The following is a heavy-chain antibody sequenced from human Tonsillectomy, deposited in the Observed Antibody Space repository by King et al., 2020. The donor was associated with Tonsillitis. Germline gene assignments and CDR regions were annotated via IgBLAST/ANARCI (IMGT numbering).Heavy chain of an antibody. CDR3: ARTPKAAYCGRDCRGWFDP. Sequence: QLQESGPGLVKPSQTLSLTCTVSGGSISSGHYYWSWIRQPPGKALEWIGYIYYSGITTYNPSLRSRTIISVDTSKNQFSLRLTSVTAADTAVYYCARTPKAAYCGRDCRGWFDPWGQGTLVTVSA. J-gene: IGHJ5*02. V-gene: IGHV4-30-4*01. D-gene: IGHD2-21*02. CDR2: IYYSGIT. CDR1: GGSISSGHYY.